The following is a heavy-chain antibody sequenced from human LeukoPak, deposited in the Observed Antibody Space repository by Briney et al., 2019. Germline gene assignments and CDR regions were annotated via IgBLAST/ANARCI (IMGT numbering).Heavy chain of an antibody. V-gene: IGHV4-59*01. CDR2: IYYSGST. J-gene: IGHJ4*02. CDR1: GGSISSYY. CDR3: ARTLSEYSSSALGY. D-gene: IGHD6-6*01. Sequence: SETLSLTCTVSGGSISSYYWSWIRQPPGKGLEWIGYIYYSGSTNYNPSLKSRVTISVDTSKNQFSLKLSSVTAADTAVYYCARTLSEYSSSALGYWGQGTLVTVSS.